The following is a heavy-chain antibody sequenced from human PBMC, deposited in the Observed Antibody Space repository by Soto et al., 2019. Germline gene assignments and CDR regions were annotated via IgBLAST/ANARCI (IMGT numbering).Heavy chain of an antibody. V-gene: IGHV3-11*06. CDR3: ARLGAYCGGDCPTYWYFDL. J-gene: IGHJ2*01. CDR1: GFTFSDYY. Sequence: PGGSLRLSCAASGFTFSDYYMSWIRQAPGKGLEWVSYISSSSSYTNYADSVKGRFTISRDNAKNSLYLQMNSLRAEDTAVYYCARLGAYCGGDCPTYWYFDLWGRGTLVTVSS. CDR2: ISSSSSYT. D-gene: IGHD2-21*02.